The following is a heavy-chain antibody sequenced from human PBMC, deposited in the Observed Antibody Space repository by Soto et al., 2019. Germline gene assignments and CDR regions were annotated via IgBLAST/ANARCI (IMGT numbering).Heavy chain of an antibody. CDR1: GFTFSRFS. D-gene: IGHD4-17*01. CDR2: ISYDGNNK. Sequence: GGSLRLSCAASGFTFSRFSMHWVRQAPGKGLAWVAVISYDGNNKHFAESVKGRFSISRDDSKNTVYLEMNNLRGDDSALYYCARTTAVPNTLRSRYFFDYWGQGTLVTVSS. CDR3: ARTTAVPNTLRSRYFFDY. J-gene: IGHJ4*02. V-gene: IGHV3-30-3*01.